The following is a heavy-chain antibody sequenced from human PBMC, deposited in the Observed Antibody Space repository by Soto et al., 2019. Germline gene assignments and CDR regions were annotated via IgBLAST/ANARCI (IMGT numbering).Heavy chain of an antibody. V-gene: IGHV1-18*01. CDR3: ARTGPPVDY. J-gene: IGHJ4*02. CDR1: GYTFSSYA. Sequence: QVQLVQSGAEVKKPGASVKVSCKASGYTFSSYAISWVRQAPGQGLEWMGWIITYNGNTNYAQKLQGRVTMTTATSTTTAYMDLRSLRSDDTAVYYCARTGPPVDYWGQGTLVTVSS. CDR2: IITYNGNT.